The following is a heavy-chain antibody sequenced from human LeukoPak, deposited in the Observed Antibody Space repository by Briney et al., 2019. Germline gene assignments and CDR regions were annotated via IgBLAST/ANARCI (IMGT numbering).Heavy chain of an antibody. D-gene: IGHD1-26*01. V-gene: IGHV5-51*01. CDR3: ARPTLSSGSRNPFDI. J-gene: IGHJ3*02. Sequence: GESLKISCKGSGYSFTSYWIGWVRQMPGKGPEWMGIIYPGDSDTRYSPSFQGQVTISADKSISTAYLQWSSLKASDTAMYCCARPTLSSGSRNPFDIWGQGTMVTVSS. CDR2: IYPGDSDT. CDR1: GYSFTSYW.